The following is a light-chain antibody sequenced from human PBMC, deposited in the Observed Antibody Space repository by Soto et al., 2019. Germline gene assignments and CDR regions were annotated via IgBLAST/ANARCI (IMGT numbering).Light chain of an antibody. V-gene: IGKV3D-20*02. CDR3: QQRSNI. J-gene: IGKJ3*01. CDR1: QSVSSSY. CDR2: DAS. Sequence: EIVLPQSPGTLSLSPGESAPLSCRASQSVSSSYLAWYQQNPGQAPRLLIYDASNRATGIPARFSGSGSGTDFTLTISSLEPEDFAVYYCQQRSNIFGPGTKVDIK.